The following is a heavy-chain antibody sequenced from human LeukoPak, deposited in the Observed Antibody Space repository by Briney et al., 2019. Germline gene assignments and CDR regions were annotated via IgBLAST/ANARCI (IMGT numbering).Heavy chain of an antibody. J-gene: IGHJ6*02. CDR2: IYSGGST. Sequence: GGSQRLSCAASGFTVSSNYMSWVRQAPGKGLEWVSVIYSGGSTYYADSVKGRFTISRDNSKNTLYLQMNSLRAEDTAVYYCARGTEQTYYYGMDVWGQGTTVTVSS. V-gene: IGHV3-53*01. CDR1: GFTVSSNY. D-gene: IGHD1/OR15-1a*01. CDR3: ARGTEQTYYYGMDV.